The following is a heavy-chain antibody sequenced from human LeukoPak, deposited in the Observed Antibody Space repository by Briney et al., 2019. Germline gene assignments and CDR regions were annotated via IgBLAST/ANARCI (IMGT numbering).Heavy chain of an antibody. V-gene: IGHV4-59*08. D-gene: IGHD5-18*01. CDR2: SYYGGST. Sequence: SETLSLTCTVSGGSISSYYWSRIRQPPGKGLELIGYSYYGGSTTSNPSLKSRVTISLDTSKNQFSLRLPSVTAADTAVYYCARNGGGYSYEAWGQGTLVTVSS. CDR3: ARNGGGYSYEA. J-gene: IGHJ4*02. CDR1: GGSISSYY.